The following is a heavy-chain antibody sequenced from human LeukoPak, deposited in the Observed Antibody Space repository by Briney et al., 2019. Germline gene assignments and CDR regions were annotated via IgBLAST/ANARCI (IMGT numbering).Heavy chain of an antibody. D-gene: IGHD2-15*01. CDR3: ARGYRYCSGGSCYPPTRPRPYYFDY. V-gene: IGHV4-34*01. CDR2: INHSGST. Sequence: SETLSLTCAVYGGSFSGYYWSWIRQPPGKGLEWIGEINHSGSTNYNPSLKSRVTISVDTSKNQFSLKLSSVTAADTAVYYCARGYRYCSGGSCYPPTRPRPYYFDYWGQGTLVTVSS. CDR1: GGSFSGYY. J-gene: IGHJ4*02.